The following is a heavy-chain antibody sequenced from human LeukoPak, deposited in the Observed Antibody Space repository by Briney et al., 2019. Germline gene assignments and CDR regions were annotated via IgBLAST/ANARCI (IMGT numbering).Heavy chain of an antibody. CDR1: GFTXSXNY. Sequence: GGSLRLSCAASGFTXSXNYMXWVXXAPGKXLEWVSXXYSDGTTYYADSVKXRFTISRDNSKNTLNLQMNSLRAEDTAVYYCARDVTYYYDSSGGGFDCWGQGTLVTVSS. J-gene: IGHJ4*02. D-gene: IGHD3-22*01. V-gene: IGHV3-53*01. CDR3: ARDVTYYYDSSGGGFDC. CDR2: XYSDGTT.